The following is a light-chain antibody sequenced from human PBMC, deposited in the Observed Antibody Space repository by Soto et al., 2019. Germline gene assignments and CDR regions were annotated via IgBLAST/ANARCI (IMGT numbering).Light chain of an antibody. CDR1: QSVSSSY. V-gene: IGKV3D-20*02. CDR2: GAS. CDR3: QKRSNWPIT. J-gene: IGKJ5*01. Sequence: EIVLTQSPGTLSLSPGEGATLSCSASQSVSSSYLAWYQQKTGQAPRLLIYGASSRATGIPDRLSGSGSGTDLNLTISRLEPEDFAVYYCQKRSNWPITCGQGTRLEIK.